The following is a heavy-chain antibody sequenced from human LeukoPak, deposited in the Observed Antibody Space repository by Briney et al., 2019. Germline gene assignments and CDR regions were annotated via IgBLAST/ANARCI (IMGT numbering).Heavy chain of an antibody. V-gene: IGHV4-38-2*02. CDR1: GYSISSGYY. CDR2: IYHSGST. J-gene: IGHJ5*02. D-gene: IGHD2-15*01. CDR3: ARFGLVLVTGSNWVDP. Sequence: SETLSLTCTASGYSISSGYYWGWIRQPPGKGLEWIGTIYHSGSTYYNTSLKSRVTISVDTSKNQFSLKFNSVTAADTAVYYCARFGLVLVTGSNWVDPWGQGTLVTVSS.